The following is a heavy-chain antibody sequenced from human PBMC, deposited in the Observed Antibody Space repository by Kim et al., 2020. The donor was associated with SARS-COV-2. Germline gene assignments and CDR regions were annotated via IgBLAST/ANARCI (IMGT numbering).Heavy chain of an antibody. D-gene: IGHD3-10*01. Sequence: GGSLRLSCAASGFTFSSYGMHWVRQAPGKGLEWVAVISYDGSNKYYADSVKGRFTISRDNSKNTLYLQMNSLRAEDTAVYYCARDSCIYYGSGSYSPGYWGQGTLVTVYS. V-gene: IGHV3-33*05. CDR3: ARDSCIYYGSGSYSPGY. J-gene: IGHJ4*02. CDR1: GFTFSSYG. CDR2: ISYDGSNK.